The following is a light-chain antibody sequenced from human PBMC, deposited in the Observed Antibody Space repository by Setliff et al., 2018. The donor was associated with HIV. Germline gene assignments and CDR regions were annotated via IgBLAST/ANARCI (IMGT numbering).Light chain of an antibody. CDR1: SSDVGDFDS. V-gene: IGLV2-14*01. CDR2: EVN. Sequence: QSALTPPASVSGYPGQSITISCTATSSDVGDFDSVAWYQQHPGRAPKLMIYEVNNRPSGVSNRFSGSKSVNPASLTISGLQADAEADYYCSSYTTTSTLRVFGAGTKVTVL. J-gene: IGLJ1*01. CDR3: SSYTTTSTLRV.